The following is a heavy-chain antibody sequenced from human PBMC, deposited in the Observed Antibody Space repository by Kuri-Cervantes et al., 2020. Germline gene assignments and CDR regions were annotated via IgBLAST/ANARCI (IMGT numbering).Heavy chain of an antibody. CDR2: ISYDGSNK. D-gene: IGHD6-19*01. Sequence: GESLKISCAASGFTFSSYATHWVRQAPGKGLEWVAVISYDGSNKYYADSVKGRFTISRDNSKNTLYLQMNSLRAEDTAVYYCASDEAVAGTPRFDYWGQGTLVTVSS. J-gene: IGHJ4*02. CDR3: ASDEAVAGTPRFDY. V-gene: IGHV3-30-3*01. CDR1: GFTFSSYA.